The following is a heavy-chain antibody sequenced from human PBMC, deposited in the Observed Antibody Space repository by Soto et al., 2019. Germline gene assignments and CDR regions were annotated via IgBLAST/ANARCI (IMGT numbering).Heavy chain of an antibody. D-gene: IGHD2-2*01. Sequence: GESLKISCAASGFTFSSYWMHWVRQAPGKGLVWVSRINSDGSSTSYADSVKGRFTISRDNAKNTLYLQMNSLRAEDTTVYYCARFGPADAFDIWGQGTMVTVSS. CDR3: ARFGPADAFDI. CDR2: INSDGSST. V-gene: IGHV3-74*01. CDR1: GFTFSSYW. J-gene: IGHJ3*02.